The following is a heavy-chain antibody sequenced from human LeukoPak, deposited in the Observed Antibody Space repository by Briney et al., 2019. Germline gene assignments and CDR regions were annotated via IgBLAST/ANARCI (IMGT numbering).Heavy chain of an antibody. CDR2: IYYSGST. Sequence: SETLSLTCTVSGGSISSYYWSWIRQPPGKGLEWIGYIYYSGSTNYNPSLKSRVTISVDTSKNQFSLKLSSVTAADTAVYYCARDHGSGSYYNAPFDYWGQGTLVTVSS. CDR3: ARDHGSGSYYNAPFDY. J-gene: IGHJ4*02. CDR1: GGSISSYY. V-gene: IGHV4-59*01. D-gene: IGHD3-10*01.